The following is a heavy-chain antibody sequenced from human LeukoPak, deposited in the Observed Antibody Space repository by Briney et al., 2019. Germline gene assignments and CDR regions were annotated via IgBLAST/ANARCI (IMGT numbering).Heavy chain of an antibody. V-gene: IGHV3-33*01. Sequence: GRSLRLSCAPSGFKIKNYGIHWVRQAPGKELEWVAVIWYDGSRQYYTDSVKGRFTISRDDSKNTVYLQMDNLRVEDTAVYYCARDRTYYSDYWGQGTLVTVSS. CDR1: GFKIKNYG. CDR2: IWYDGSRQ. J-gene: IGHJ4*02. D-gene: IGHD3-16*01. CDR3: ARDRTYYSDY.